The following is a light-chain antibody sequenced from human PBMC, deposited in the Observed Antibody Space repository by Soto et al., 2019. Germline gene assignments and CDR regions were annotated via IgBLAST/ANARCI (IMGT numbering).Light chain of an antibody. CDR1: QSLLYSSNNKNY. V-gene: IGKV4-1*01. CDR3: QQYYSSPVT. CDR2: WAS. J-gene: IGKJ4*01. Sequence: EIVMTQSPDSLAVSLGERATINCKSSQSLLYSSNNKNYLTWYQQKPGQPPKPLIYWASTLESGVPDRFSGSGSGTDFTLTIRSLQAEDVAVYYCQQYYSSPVTFGGGTKVAIK.